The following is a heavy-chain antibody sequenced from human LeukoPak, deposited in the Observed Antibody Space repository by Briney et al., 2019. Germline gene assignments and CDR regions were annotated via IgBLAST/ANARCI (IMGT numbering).Heavy chain of an antibody. CDR2: ISGSGGST. CDR1: GFTFSSYA. CDR3: ARDVRMATMYYYYGMDV. Sequence: PGGSLRLSCAASGFTFSSYAMSWGRQAPGKGLEWVSAISGSGGSTYYADSVKGRFTISRDNSKNTLYLQMNSLRAEDTAVYYCARDVRMATMYYYYGMDVWGQGTTVTVSS. V-gene: IGHV3-23*01. J-gene: IGHJ6*02. D-gene: IGHD5-24*01.